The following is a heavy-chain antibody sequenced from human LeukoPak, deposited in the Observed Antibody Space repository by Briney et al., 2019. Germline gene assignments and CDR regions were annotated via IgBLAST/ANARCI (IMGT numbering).Heavy chain of an antibody. CDR3: ARVHSSGPGGD. J-gene: IGHJ4*02. D-gene: IGHD3-22*01. CDR1: GDSVSSNTAA. CDR2: TYYRSRWYN. Sequence: SQTLSLTCAISGDSVSSNTAAWTWIRQSPSRGLEWLGRTYYRSRWYNDYAVSVKSRIIINPDTSKNQFSLQLNSVSPEDTAVYYCARVHSSGPGGDWGQGTLVTVSS. V-gene: IGHV6-1*01.